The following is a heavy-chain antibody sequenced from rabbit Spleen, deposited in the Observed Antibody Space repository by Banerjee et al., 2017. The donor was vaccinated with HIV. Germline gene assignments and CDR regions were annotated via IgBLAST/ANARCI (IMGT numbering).Heavy chain of an antibody. V-gene: IGHV1S47*01. J-gene: IGHJ4*01. Sequence: QEQLVESGGGLVQPEGSLTLTCKASGFDFGSFGMCWVRQAPGKGPEWIACIYTTGTWTYYASWAKGRFTISKTSTTVTLQMTSLTAADTATYFCARDLIGVIGWNFNLWGPGTLVTVS. CDR3: ARDLIGVIGWNFNL. D-gene: IGHD1-1*01. CDR1: GFDFGSFG. CDR2: IYTTGTWT.